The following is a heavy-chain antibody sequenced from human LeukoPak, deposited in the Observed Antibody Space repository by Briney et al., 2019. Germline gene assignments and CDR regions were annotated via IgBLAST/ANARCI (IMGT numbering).Heavy chain of an antibody. CDR2: IYPGDSDT. Sequence: GESLKISCKGSGYSFNTHWIGWVRQMPGKGLEWMGIIYPGDSDTRYSPSFQGQVTFSADKSISTAYLQWSSLKASDTAIYYCARELPGAFDLWGQGTMVTVSS. CDR3: ARELPGAFDL. D-gene: IGHD1-26*01. CDR1: GYSFNTHW. J-gene: IGHJ3*01. V-gene: IGHV5-51*01.